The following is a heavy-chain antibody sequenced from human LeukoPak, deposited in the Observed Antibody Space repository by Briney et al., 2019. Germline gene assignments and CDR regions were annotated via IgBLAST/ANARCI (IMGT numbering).Heavy chain of an antibody. Sequence: GGSLRLSCAASGFTFSSYEMNWVRQAPGKGLEWVSYISSSGSTIYYADSVKGRFTISRDNAKNSLYLQMDSLRAEDTAVYYCVRDRSSTYLDYWAQGTPVTVSS. V-gene: IGHV3-48*03. D-gene: IGHD2-2*01. CDR1: GFTFSSYE. CDR3: VRDRSSTYLDY. CDR2: ISSSGSTI. J-gene: IGHJ4*02.